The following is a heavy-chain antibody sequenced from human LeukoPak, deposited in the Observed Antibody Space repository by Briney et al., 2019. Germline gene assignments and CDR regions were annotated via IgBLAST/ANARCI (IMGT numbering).Heavy chain of an antibody. CDR1: GYSFTNYW. CDR2: IYPGDSDV. D-gene: IGHD3-22*01. J-gene: IGHJ4*02. V-gene: IGHV5-51*01. Sequence: GESLKISCKGSGYSFTNYWIGWVRQVPGKGLEWMGIIYPGDSDVRYSSSFQSQVTISADKSISTAYLQWSSLKASDTAMYYCARRESSGSIDYWGQGTLVTVSS. CDR3: ARRESSGSIDY.